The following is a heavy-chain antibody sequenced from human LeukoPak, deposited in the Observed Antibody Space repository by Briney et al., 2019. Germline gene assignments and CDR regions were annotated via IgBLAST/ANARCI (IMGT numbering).Heavy chain of an antibody. CDR2: INPNSGGT. D-gene: IGHD3-10*01. CDR1: GYTFTGYY. J-gene: IGHJ5*02. CDR3: ARAALITMVRGIPRNWFDP. V-gene: IGHV1-2*02. Sequence: ASVKVSCKASGYTFTGYYMHWVRQAPGQGLEWMGWINPNSGGTNYAQKFQGRVTMTRDTSISTAYMELSRLRSDDTAVYYCARAALITMVRGIPRNWFDPWGQGTLVTVSS.